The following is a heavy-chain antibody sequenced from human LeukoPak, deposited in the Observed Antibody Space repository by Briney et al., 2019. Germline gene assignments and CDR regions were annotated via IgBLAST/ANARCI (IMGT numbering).Heavy chain of an antibody. Sequence: GGCLRLSCAASGFIFSSYDMYWVRQAPGKGLEWVAVISNDGNNKQYADSVKGRFTISRDNSKVTLYLQMNSLRADDTAVYHCAKDGLMRFFDYWGQGTLVTVSS. V-gene: IGHV3-30*18. CDR1: GFIFSSYD. CDR3: AKDGLMRFFDY. J-gene: IGHJ4*02. D-gene: IGHD2-8*01. CDR2: ISNDGNNK.